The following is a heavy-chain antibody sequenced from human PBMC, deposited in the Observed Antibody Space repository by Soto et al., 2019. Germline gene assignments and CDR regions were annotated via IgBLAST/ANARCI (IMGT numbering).Heavy chain of an antibody. D-gene: IGHD6-6*01. CDR3: ALPPLRQLGVVPDY. CDR2: ISGSGGST. J-gene: IGHJ4*02. V-gene: IGHV3-23*01. Sequence: GGSLRLSCAASGFTFSSYAMSWVRQAPGKGLEWVSAISGSGGSTYYADSVKGRFTISRDNSKNTLYLQMNSLRAEDTAVYYCALPPLRQLGVVPDYWGQGTLVTVSS. CDR1: GFTFSSYA.